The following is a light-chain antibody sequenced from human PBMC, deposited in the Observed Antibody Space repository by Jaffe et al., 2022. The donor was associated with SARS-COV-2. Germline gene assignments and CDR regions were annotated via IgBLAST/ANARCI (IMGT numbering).Light chain of an antibody. CDR3: QQYNDWPLT. J-gene: IGKJ1*01. CDR2: GAS. Sequence: EMVMTQSPATLSVSPGERASLSCRASQSVSGNLAWFQQKPGQAPRLLIYGASTRATGTPARISGSGSGTDFTLTISSLQSEDFAVYYCQQYNDWPLTFGQGTKVEFK. CDR1: QSVSGN. V-gene: IGKV3D-15*01.